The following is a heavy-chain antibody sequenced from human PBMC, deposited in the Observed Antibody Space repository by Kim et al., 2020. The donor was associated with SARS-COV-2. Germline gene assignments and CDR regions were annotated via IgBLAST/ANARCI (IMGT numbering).Heavy chain of an antibody. CDR3: ARIYIAARLSQFDY. Sequence: NPSLRSRITISVATSKNPFSLKRSSVTAADTAVYYCARIYIAARLSQFDYWGEGTLVTVSS. D-gene: IGHD6-6*01. V-gene: IGHV4-34*01. J-gene: IGHJ4*02.